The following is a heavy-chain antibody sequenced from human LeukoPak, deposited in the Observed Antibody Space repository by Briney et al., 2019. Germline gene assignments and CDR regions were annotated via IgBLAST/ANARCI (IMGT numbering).Heavy chain of an antibody. V-gene: IGHV4-4*01. CDR2: IYHSGST. D-gene: IGHD3-16*01. Sequence: PSETLSLTCAVSGGSISSSNWWSWVRQPPGKGLEWIGEIYHSGSTNYNPSFKSRLTISVDMSKNQFALTLSSVTAADTAVYCCAKSNSLSGIAPWGQGTLVTVSS. CDR1: GGSISSSNW. CDR3: AKSNSLSGIAP. J-gene: IGHJ5*02.